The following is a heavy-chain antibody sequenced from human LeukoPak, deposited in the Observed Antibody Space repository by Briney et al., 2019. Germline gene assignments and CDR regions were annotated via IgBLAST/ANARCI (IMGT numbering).Heavy chain of an antibody. CDR1: GFTFSSYA. D-gene: IGHD3-10*01. CDR3: AKSRGETIGYFFYGLDV. Sequence: PGGSLRLSCAASGFTFSSYAMSWVRQAPGKGLEWVSAISGSGGSTYYADSVKGRFTISRDNSMNTLSLQLNSLRVEDTAVYYCAKSRGETIGYFFYGLDVWGQGTTVTVSS. CDR2: ISGSGGST. J-gene: IGHJ6*02. V-gene: IGHV3-23*01.